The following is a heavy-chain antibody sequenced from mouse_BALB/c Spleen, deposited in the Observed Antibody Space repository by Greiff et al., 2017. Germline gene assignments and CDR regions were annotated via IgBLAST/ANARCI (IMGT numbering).Heavy chain of an antibody. CDR1: GYAFTNYL. D-gene: IGHD1-1*01. V-gene: IGHV1-54*01. CDR2: INPGSGGT. Sequence: QVQLHQSGAELVRPGTSVKVSCKASGYAFTNYLIEWVKQRPGQGLEWIGVINPGSGGTNYNEKFKGKATLTADKSSSTAYMQLSSLTSDDSAVYFCAREEPTTGFDYWGQGTTLTVSS. CDR3: AREEPTTGFDY. J-gene: IGHJ2*01.